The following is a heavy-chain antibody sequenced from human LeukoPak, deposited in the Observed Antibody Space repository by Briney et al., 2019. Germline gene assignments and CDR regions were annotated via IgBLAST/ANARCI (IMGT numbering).Heavy chain of an antibody. D-gene: IGHD6-6*01. J-gene: IGHJ3*02. CDR1: GFTFSSYW. CDR3: VREYSSSSGRAFDM. CDR2: ISTDGSST. V-gene: IGHV3-74*01. Sequence: GGSLRLSCAAPGFTFSSYWMHWVRQAPGKGLVWVSRISTDGSSTNSADSVKGRLTISRDNAKDTLYLQMNSLRAEDTAVYYCVREYSSSSGRAFDMSGQGTMVTVSP.